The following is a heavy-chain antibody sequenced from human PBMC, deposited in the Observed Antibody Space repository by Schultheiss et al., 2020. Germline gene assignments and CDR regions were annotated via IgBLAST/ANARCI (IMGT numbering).Heavy chain of an antibody. V-gene: IGHV1-2*06. CDR3: ARGKLCYRAWSNWFDP. D-gene: IGHD3-16*02. Sequence: ASVKVYFKASGYTFTGYYMHWVRQAPGQGLEWMGRINPNSGGTNYAQKFQGRVTMTRNTSISTAYMELSSLRSEDTAVYYCARGKLCYRAWSNWFDPWGQGTLVTVSS. CDR1: GYTFTGYY. J-gene: IGHJ5*02. CDR2: INPNSGGT.